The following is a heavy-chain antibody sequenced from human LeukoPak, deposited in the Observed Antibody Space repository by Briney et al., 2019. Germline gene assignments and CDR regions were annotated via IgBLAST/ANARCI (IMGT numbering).Heavy chain of an antibody. CDR1: GGTFSSYA. J-gene: IGHJ4*02. CDR3: ARVGGSCYSGCLYFDY. D-gene: IGHD2-15*01. Sequence: GASVKVSCKASGGTFSSYAISWVRQAPGQGLEWMGGIIPIFGTANYAQKFKGRVTITADESTSTAYMELSSLRSEDTAVYYCARVGGSCYSGCLYFDYWGQGTLVTVSS. V-gene: IGHV1-69*01. CDR2: IIPIFGTA.